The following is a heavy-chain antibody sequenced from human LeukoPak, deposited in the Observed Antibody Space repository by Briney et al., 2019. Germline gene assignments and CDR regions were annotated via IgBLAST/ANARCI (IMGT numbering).Heavy chain of an antibody. J-gene: IGHJ5*02. CDR3: AGQWLDADNWFDP. V-gene: IGHV3-30*02. Sequence: GGSLRLSCAASGFTFSSYGMHWVRQAPGKGLEWVPFIRYDGSNKYYADSVKGRFTISRDNSKNTLYLQMNSLRAEDTAVYYCAGQWLDADNWFDPWGQGTLVTVSS. CDR1: GFTFSSYG. D-gene: IGHD6-19*01. CDR2: IRYDGSNK.